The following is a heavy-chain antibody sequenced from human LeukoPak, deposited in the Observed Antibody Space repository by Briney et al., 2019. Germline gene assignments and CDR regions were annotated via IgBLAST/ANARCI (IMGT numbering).Heavy chain of an antibody. Sequence: ASVKVSCKASGYTFTSYYVHWVRQAPGQGLEWMGIINPSGGSTSYAQKFQGRVTMTRDMSTSTVYMELSSLRSEDTAVYYCARALAGVGGDYLGYYYYMDVWGKGTTVTVSS. CDR1: GYTFTSYY. D-gene: IGHD4-17*01. V-gene: IGHV1-46*01. CDR2: INPSGGST. CDR3: ARALAGVGGDYLGYYYYMDV. J-gene: IGHJ6*03.